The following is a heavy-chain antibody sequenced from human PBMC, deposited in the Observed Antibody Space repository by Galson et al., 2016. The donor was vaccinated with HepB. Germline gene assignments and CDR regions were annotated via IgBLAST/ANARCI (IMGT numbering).Heavy chain of an antibody. CDR1: GYSFTNYQ. Sequence: SVTVSCKASGYSFTNYQINWVRQATGQGLEWLGWMNPNSGNTLYAQNFQGRVTMTSNTSISTAYMELSSLTSEDTAIYYCARGVVCYGDRCTYTGMDVWGQGTTVTVSS. D-gene: IGHD2-21*02. CDR2: MNPNSGNT. V-gene: IGHV1-8*02. CDR3: ARGVVCYGDRCTYTGMDV. J-gene: IGHJ6*02.